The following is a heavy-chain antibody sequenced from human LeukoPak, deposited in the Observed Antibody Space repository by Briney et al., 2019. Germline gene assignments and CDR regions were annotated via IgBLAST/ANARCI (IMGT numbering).Heavy chain of an antibody. J-gene: IGHJ5*02. D-gene: IGHD2-21*02. CDR2: INPSGGST. CDR1: GYTLTSYS. CDR3: ARGGSCNSASGGDCSHLLIA. Sequence: ASVKVSCKASGYTLTSYSMHWVRRAPGQGLEWMGIINPSGGSTTYAQKFQGRVTMTRDTSTSTVYMELSSLRSEDTAVYYCARGGSCNSASGGDCSHLLIAWGQGTLVTVSS. V-gene: IGHV1-46*01.